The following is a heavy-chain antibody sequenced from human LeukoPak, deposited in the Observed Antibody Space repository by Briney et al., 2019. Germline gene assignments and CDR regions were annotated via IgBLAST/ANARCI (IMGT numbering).Heavy chain of an antibody. CDR3: ARRTYYDFWSGYEGGAFDI. V-gene: IGHV4-39*01. J-gene: IGHJ3*02. CDR1: GGSISSSSYY. Sequence: SETLSLTCTVSGGSISSSSYYWGWIRQPPGKGLEWIGSIYYSGSTYYNPSLKSRVTISVDTSKNQFSLKLSSVTAADTAVYYCARRTYYDFWSGYEGGAFDIWGQGTMVTVSS. CDR2: IYYSGST. D-gene: IGHD3-3*01.